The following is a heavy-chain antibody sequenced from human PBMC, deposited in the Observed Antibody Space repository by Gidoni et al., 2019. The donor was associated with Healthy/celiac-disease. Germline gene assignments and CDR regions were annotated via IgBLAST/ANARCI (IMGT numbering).Heavy chain of an antibody. V-gene: IGHV3-23*01. CDR2: LSGSGSRT. CDR3: AKDGCTSTGCYFNYFDY. Sequence: EVQLLESGGGLAQPGGSLRLSCTASGFTVSSYAMSWVRQAPGNGLEWVSVLSGSGSRTYYADSVKGRFTISRDNSKNTLYLQMNSLRAEDTAVYFCAKDGCTSTGCYFNYFDYWGQGTLVTVSS. J-gene: IGHJ4*02. CDR1: GFTVSSYA. D-gene: IGHD2-2*01.